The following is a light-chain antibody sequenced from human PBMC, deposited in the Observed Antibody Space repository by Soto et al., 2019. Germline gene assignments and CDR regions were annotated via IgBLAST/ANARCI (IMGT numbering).Light chain of an antibody. CDR3: SSYISNSIVV. J-gene: IGLJ2*01. CDR1: SSDVGDYNY. CDR2: EVS. Sequence: QSVLTQPASVSGSPGQSITISCTGTSSDVGDYNYVSWYQQHPGKAPKLMIYEVSHRLSGVSNRFSGSKSGYTASLTISGLQDEDEADYYCSSYISNSIVVFGGGIKLTVL. V-gene: IGLV2-14*01.